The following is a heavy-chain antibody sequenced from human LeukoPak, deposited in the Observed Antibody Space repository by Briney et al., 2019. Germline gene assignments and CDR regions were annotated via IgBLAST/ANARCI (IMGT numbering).Heavy chain of an antibody. J-gene: IGHJ6*03. D-gene: IGHD5-18*01. CDR1: GYSISSGYY. Sequence: SETLSLTCTVSGYSISSGYYWGWIRQPPGKGLEWIGRIYHSGSTYYNPSLNSRVTISVDTSKNQFSLKLSSVTAADTAVYYCARIKIGDSYGPDYMDVWGKGTTVTVSS. CDR2: IYHSGST. CDR3: ARIKIGDSYGPDYMDV. V-gene: IGHV4-38-2*02.